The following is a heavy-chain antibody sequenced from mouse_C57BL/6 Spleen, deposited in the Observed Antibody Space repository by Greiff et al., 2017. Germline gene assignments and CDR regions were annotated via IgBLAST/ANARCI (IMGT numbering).Heavy chain of an antibody. Sequence: QQSCKASGYTFTSYWMQWVKQRPGEGLEWIGEIDPSDSYTNYNQKFKGKATLTVDTSSSTAYMQLSSLTSEDSAVYYCARPTGTLAWFAYWGQGTLVTVSA. CDR2: IDPSDSYT. J-gene: IGHJ3*01. CDR3: ARPTGTLAWFAY. CDR1: GYTFTSYW. V-gene: IGHV1-50*01. D-gene: IGHD4-1*01.